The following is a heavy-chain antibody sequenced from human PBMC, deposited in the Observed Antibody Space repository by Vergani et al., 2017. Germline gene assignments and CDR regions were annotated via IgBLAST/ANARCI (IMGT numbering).Heavy chain of an antibody. CDR3: AKSASVSMSLPNWFES. CDR1: GFSFSSFG. Sequence: QVQLVESGGGVVQPGRSLRLSCAASGFSFSSFGFHWVRQAPGNGLEWVAFIHYDGSHEYYIDSVKGRFTISRDNYKNTLYLQMSSLRADDTAVYCCAKSASVSMSLPNWFESWGQGTHVTVS. CDR2: IHYDGSHE. V-gene: IGHV3-30*02. J-gene: IGHJ5*01.